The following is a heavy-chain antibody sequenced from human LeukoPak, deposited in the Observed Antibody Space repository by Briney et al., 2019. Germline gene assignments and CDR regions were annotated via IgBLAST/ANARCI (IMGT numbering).Heavy chain of an antibody. D-gene: IGHD1-26*01. Sequence: PSETLSLTCTVSGGSISSYYWSWIRQPAGKGLEWIGRIYTSGSTNYNPSLKSRVTISVDTSKNQFSLKLSSVTAADTAVYYCARGGGLGAYYYYMDVWGKGTTVTVSS. CDR3: ARGGGLGAYYYYMDV. CDR2: IYTSGST. J-gene: IGHJ6*03. CDR1: GGSISSYY. V-gene: IGHV4-4*07.